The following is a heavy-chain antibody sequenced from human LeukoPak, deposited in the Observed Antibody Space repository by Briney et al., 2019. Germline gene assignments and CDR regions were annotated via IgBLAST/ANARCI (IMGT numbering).Heavy chain of an antibody. V-gene: IGHV4-39*07. CDR2: NCYPGTT. Sequence: SETLTLTCTVSGFSISSAAYHWVWVPQPPGRELDWVGTNCYPGTTNCNPARNIGVTRRLYTSKNHFSLKLNSVTASDTAVYYCASGYCSGGSCYAGYWGQGTLVTVSS. CDR1: GFSISSAAYH. CDR3: ASGYCSGGSCYAGY. D-gene: IGHD2-15*01. J-gene: IGHJ4*02.